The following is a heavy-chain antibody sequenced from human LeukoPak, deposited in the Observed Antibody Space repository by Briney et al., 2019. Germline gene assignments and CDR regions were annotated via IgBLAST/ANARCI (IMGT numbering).Heavy chain of an antibody. J-gene: IGHJ4*02. CDR2: ISYDGSNK. CDR3: ARDEGGYSYGSPYY. D-gene: IGHD5-18*01. V-gene: IGHV3-30-3*01. CDR1: GFTFSSYA. Sequence: PGGSLRLSCAASGFTFSSYAMHWVRQAPGKGLEWVAVISYDGSNKYYADSVKGRFTISRDNSKNTPYLQMNSLRAEDTAVYYCARDEGGYSYGSPYYWGQGTLVTVSS.